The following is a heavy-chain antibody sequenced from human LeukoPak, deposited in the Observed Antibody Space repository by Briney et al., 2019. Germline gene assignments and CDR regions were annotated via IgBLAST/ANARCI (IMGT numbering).Heavy chain of an antibody. V-gene: IGHV1-18*01. J-gene: IGHJ4*02. Sequence: ASVKVSCKASGYTFTSYGIAWVRQAPGQGLEWMGWISAYNGNANYAQKLQGRVTMTTDTSTSTAYTELRSQRSDDTAVYFCARERSAYHDYWGQGSLVTVSS. CDR2: ISAYNGNA. CDR1: GYTFTSYG. CDR3: ARERSAYHDY. D-gene: IGHD3-16*01.